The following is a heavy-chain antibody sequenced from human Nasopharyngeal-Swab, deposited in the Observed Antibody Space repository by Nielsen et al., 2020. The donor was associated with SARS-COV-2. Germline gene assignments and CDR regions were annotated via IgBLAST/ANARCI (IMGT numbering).Heavy chain of an antibody. CDR1: GFTFSSYA. V-gene: IGHV3-33*08. Sequence: GESLKISCAASGFTFSSYALHWVRQAPGKGLEWVAVIWYDGSNKYYADSVKGRFTISRDNSKNTLYLQMNSLRAEDTAVYYCASSYLTGYSSSYDAFDIWGQGTMVTVSS. CDR3: ASSYLTGYSSSYDAFDI. D-gene: IGHD6-13*01. CDR2: IWYDGSNK. J-gene: IGHJ3*02.